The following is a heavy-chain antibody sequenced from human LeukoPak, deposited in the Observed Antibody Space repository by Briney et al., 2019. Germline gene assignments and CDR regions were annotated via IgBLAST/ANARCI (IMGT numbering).Heavy chain of an antibody. CDR2: ISGSGGST. D-gene: IGHD6-19*01. CDR1: GFTFSSYA. V-gene: IGHV3-23*01. J-gene: IGHJ5*02. Sequence: PGGSLRLSCAASGFTFSSYAMSWVRQAPGKGLEWVSAISGSGGSTYYADSVKGRFTVSRDNSKNTLYLQMNSLRAEDTAVYYCAKQNSSGWYNWFDPWGQGTLVTVSS. CDR3: AKQNSSGWYNWFDP.